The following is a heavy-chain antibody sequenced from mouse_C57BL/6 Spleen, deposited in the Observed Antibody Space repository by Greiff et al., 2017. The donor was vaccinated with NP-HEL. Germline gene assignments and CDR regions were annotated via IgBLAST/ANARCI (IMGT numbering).Heavy chain of an antibody. D-gene: IGHD2-5*01. CDR2: IDPSDSET. CDR3: ARPYYSNCGEDWYFDV. Sequence: QVQLQQPGAELVRPGSSVKLSCKASGYTFTSYWMHWVKQRPIQGLEWIGNIDPSDSETHYNQKFKDKATLTVDKSSSTAYMQLSSLTSEDSAVYYGARPYYSNCGEDWYFDVWGTGTTVTVSS. J-gene: IGHJ1*03. V-gene: IGHV1-52*01. CDR1: GYTFTSYW.